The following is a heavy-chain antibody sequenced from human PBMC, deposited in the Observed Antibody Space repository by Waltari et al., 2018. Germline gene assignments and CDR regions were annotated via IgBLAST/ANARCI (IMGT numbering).Heavy chain of an antibody. V-gene: IGHV1-2*02. J-gene: IGHJ4*02. D-gene: IGHD3-3*01. Sequence: QVQLVQSGAEVKKPGASVKVSCKASGYNFPGYYMNWGRQAPGQGLEWMGWINPKSGGANYTQTFQGRVTITKDTSISTAYMELNRLRSDDTAMYYCARGPDFWSGYYMVPFDYWGQGTLVTVSS. CDR3: ARGPDFWSGYYMVPFDY. CDR1: GYNFPGYY. CDR2: INPKSGGA.